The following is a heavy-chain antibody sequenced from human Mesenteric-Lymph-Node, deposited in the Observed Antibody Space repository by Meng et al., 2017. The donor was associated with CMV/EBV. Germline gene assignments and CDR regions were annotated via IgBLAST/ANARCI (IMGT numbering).Heavy chain of an antibody. Sequence: SETLSLTCTVSGGSISSYYWSWIRQPPGKGLEWIGYIYYSGSTNYNPSLKSRVTISLDTSKDQFSLKLNSVTAADTAVYYCARGLAALRFDSWGQGTLVTVSS. CDR2: IYYSGST. D-gene: IGHD6-13*01. CDR1: GGSISSYY. J-gene: IGHJ4*02. CDR3: ARGLAALRFDS. V-gene: IGHV4-59*01.